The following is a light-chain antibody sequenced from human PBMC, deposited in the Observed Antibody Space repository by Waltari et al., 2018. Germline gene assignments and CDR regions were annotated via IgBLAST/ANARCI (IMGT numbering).Light chain of an antibody. CDR3: QHTFETPYS. J-gene: IGKJ2*01. Sequence: DIQMTQSPSSLSASIGDRVTITCRASENIGSYLNWDQQRTGEAPKLLIYATSTLQTEVPSRFSGSGSRTDFTLTISSLQPEEFATYYCQHTFETPYSFGQGTKLESK. CDR1: ENIGSY. CDR2: ATS. V-gene: IGKV1-39*01.